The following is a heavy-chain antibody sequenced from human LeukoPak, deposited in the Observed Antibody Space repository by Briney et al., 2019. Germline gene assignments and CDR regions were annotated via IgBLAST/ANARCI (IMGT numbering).Heavy chain of an antibody. D-gene: IGHD4-11*01. CDR1: GFSFNRYT. J-gene: IGHJ6*03. CDR2: ITSGRHHI. V-gene: IGHV3-21*01. Sequence: GGSLRLSCVAAGFSFNRYTITWVRQAAGKVLGSVSSITSGRHHIYIADSVKGRFTISRDNDKNSLFLQMSSLRVEDTAVYYCARVAQGATTENYFYYYMDVWGKGTTVTVSS. CDR3: ARVAQGATTENYFYYYMDV.